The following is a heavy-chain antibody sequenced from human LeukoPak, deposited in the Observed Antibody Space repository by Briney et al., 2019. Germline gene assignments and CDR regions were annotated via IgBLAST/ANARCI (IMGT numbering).Heavy chain of an antibody. J-gene: IGHJ4*02. V-gene: IGHV4-59*01. Sequence: SQTLSLTCTLSGDSTNTYFWSWIRQSPGKGLEWIGYIYYTGTTNYNPSLKSRVTISVDTSKNQFSLKVNSVTAADAGVYYCASKSTDHGELRFDYWGQGTLVTVSS. CDR1: GDSTNTYF. CDR3: ASKSTDHGELRFDY. CDR2: IYYTGTT. D-gene: IGHD4-17*01.